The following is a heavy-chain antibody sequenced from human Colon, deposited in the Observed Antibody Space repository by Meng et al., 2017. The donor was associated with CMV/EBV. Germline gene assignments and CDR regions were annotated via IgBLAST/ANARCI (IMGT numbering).Heavy chain of an antibody. V-gene: IGHV3-30*14. Sequence: GESLKISCAASGFTFNFYAMHWVRQAPGKGLEWVAVIYQSGTTYYADSVRGRFTISRDNSKNTLYLQMDSLRSEDTAVYFCAKESPLARAPFDLWGQGTPVTVSS. CDR2: IYQSGTT. D-gene: IGHD3-9*01. J-gene: IGHJ4*02. CDR3: AKESPLARAPFDL. CDR1: GFTFNFYA.